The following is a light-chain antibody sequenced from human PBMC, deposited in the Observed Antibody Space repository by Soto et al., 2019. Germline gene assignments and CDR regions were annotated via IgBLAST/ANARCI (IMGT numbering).Light chain of an antibody. CDR3: QQYGSSPWT. Sequence: ENVLTQAPGTLSLSQVERASLSCMSSRSIYTNYLAWYQQKPGQAPRLLIYGASSRATGIPDRFSASGSGTDFTLTISRLEPEDFAVYYCQQYGSSPWTFGQGTKVDIK. CDR2: GAS. CDR1: RSIYTNY. J-gene: IGKJ1*01. V-gene: IGKV3-20*01.